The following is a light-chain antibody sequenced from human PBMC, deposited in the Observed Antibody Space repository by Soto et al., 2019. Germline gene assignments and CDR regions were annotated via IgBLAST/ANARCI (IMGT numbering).Light chain of an antibody. CDR2: DAS. CDR1: QSVISY. CDR3: QQRSNWPWT. V-gene: IGKV3-11*01. J-gene: IGKJ1*01. Sequence: EIVLTQSPATLYLSPGERATLSCRASQSVISYLAWYQQKPGQAPRLLIYDASNRATGIPARFSGSGSGTDFPLTISSLEPEDFAVYYCQQRSNWPWTFGQGTKVEIK.